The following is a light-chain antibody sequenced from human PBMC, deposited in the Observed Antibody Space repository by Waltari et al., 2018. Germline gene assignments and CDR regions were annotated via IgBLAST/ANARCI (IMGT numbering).Light chain of an antibody. CDR2: GTS. CDR1: QSVSSSY. J-gene: IGKJ1*01. V-gene: IGKV3-20*01. Sequence: EIVLTQSPVTLSLSPGERATPSCRASQSVSSSYLAWYQQKPGQAPRLLMYGTSSRATGIPDRFSGSGSGTDFTLTISRLEPEDFAVYYCQQYAISPRTFGQGTKVEIK. CDR3: QQYAISPRT.